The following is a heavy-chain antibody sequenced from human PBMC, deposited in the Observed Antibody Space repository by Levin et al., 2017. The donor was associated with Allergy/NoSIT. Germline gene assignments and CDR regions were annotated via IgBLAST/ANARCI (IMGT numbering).Heavy chain of an antibody. CDR2: IYSGGST. CDR1: GFTVSSNY. Sequence: GGSLRLSCAASGFTVSSNYMSWVRQAPGKGLEWVSVIYSGGSTYYADSVKGRFTISRDNSKNTLYLQMNSLRAEDTAVYYCARAPDSYYYGSGSHWGQGTLVTVSS. V-gene: IGHV3-66*02. J-gene: IGHJ4*02. D-gene: IGHD3-10*01. CDR3: ARAPDSYYYGSGSH.